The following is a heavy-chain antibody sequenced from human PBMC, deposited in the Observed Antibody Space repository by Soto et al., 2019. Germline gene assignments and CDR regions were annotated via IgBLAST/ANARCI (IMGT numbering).Heavy chain of an antibody. Sequence: LRLSCAASEFTFSPYAMHWVRQAPGKGLEWVAFISNDGHNKFYADSVRGRFTISRDSSKNTLYLQMDSLRAADTAVYYCAREGGDIYYYSMDVWGQGTTVTVSS. CDR1: EFTFSPYA. J-gene: IGHJ6*02. CDR3: AREGGDIYYYSMDV. D-gene: IGHD2-15*01. CDR2: ISNDGHNK. V-gene: IGHV3-30-3*01.